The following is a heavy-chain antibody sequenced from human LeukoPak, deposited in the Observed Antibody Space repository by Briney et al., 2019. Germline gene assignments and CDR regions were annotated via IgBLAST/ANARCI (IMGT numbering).Heavy chain of an antibody. V-gene: IGHV4-59*08. Sequence: SETLSLTCTVSGGSISSYYWSWIRQPPGKGLEWIGYIYYSGSTNYNPSLKSRVTISVDTSKNQFSLKLSSVTAADTAVYYCAGQLSCSGGSCYFDYWGQGTLVTVSS. CDR2: IYYSGST. D-gene: IGHD2-15*01. CDR1: GGSISSYY. CDR3: AGQLSCSGGSCYFDY. J-gene: IGHJ4*02.